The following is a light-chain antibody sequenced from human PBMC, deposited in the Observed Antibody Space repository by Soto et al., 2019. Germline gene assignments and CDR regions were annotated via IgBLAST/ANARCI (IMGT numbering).Light chain of an antibody. V-gene: IGKV3-15*01. CDR1: QSVGSN. Sequence: EIVMTQSPATLSVSPGERATLSCRASQSVGSNLAWYQQQPGQAPRLLIYGASTRATGIPARFSGSGSGTEFTLTISSLQSEDLAVYYCQQYNNWITFGQGTRLEMK. CDR2: GAS. J-gene: IGKJ5*01. CDR3: QQYNNWIT.